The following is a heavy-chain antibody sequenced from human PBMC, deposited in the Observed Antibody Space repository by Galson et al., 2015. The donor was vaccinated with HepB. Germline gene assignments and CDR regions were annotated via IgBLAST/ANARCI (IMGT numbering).Heavy chain of an antibody. Sequence: SLRLSCAASGFTFSTYAMHWVRQAPGEGLEWVAVISYDGGDKYYADSVKGRFTISRDNSKNTLYLQMNSLRAEDTAVYYCAGGKPYSSGWFLPWFDPWGQGALVTVSS. CDR3: AGGKPYSSGWFLPWFDP. CDR1: GFTFSTYA. D-gene: IGHD6-19*01. CDR2: ISYDGGDK. J-gene: IGHJ5*02. V-gene: IGHV3-30*04.